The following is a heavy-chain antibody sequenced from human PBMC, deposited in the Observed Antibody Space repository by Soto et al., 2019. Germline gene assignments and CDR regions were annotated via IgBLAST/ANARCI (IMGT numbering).Heavy chain of an antibody. CDR3: ARESRSSRYDSSGYSQFWFFDL. CDR2: IYQSEST. V-gene: IGHV4-30-2*01. Sequence: TLSLTCAVSGGSISSGGYSWSWIRQPPGKGLEWIGYIYQSESTYYNPSLKSRVTISVDWSKNQFALELSSVTAADTAVYYCARESRSSRYDSSGYSQFWFFDLWGRGTLVTVSS. D-gene: IGHD3-22*01. CDR1: GGSISSGGYS. J-gene: IGHJ2*01.